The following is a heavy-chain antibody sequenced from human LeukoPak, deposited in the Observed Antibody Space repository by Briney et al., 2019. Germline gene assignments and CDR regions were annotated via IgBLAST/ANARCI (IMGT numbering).Heavy chain of an antibody. CDR1: GLTFSGAD. CDR2: IRTKGNRYAT. CDR3: ARVYSSGSYWFDP. D-gene: IGHD6-19*01. Sequence: GGSLRLSCAASGLTFSGADMHWVRQASGKGLEWVGRIRTKGNRYATAYAASVKGRFTISKDDSKNTAYLQMNSLKTEDTAVYYCARVYSSGSYWFDPWGQGTPVTVSS. V-gene: IGHV3-73*01. J-gene: IGHJ5*02.